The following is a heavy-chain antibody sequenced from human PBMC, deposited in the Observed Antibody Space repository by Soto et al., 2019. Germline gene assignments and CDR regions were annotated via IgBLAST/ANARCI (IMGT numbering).Heavy chain of an antibody. CDR3: ARQDYDVWSGYITHYFDF. CDR1: GGSISSSSYY. Sequence: SETLCLTCTVSGGSISSSSYYWGWIRQPPGKGLEWIGSIYYSGSTYYNPSLKSRVTISVDTSKNQFSLKLSSVTAADTAVYYCARQDYDVWSGYITHYFDFSGQGTLVPLAS. V-gene: IGHV4-39*01. J-gene: IGHJ4*02. D-gene: IGHD3-3*01. CDR2: IYYSGST.